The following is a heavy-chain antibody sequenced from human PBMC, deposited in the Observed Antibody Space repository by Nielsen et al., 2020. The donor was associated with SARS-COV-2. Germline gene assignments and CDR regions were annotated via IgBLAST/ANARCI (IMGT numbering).Heavy chain of an antibody. D-gene: IGHD2-21*02. CDR2: IGGSGTST. V-gene: IGHV3-23*01. J-gene: IGHJ4*02. CDR3: ARDGSGVTLDY. CDR1: GFSFSSYG. Sequence: GESLKISCAASGFSFSSYGMSWVRQAPGKGLEWVSSIGGSGTSTYYADSVKGRFTISRDNSKNTLYLQMNSLRVEDTAVYYCARDGSGVTLDYWGQGTLVTVSS.